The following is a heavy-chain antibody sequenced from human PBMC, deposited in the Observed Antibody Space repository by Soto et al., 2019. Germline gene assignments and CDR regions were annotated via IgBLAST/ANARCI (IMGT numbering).Heavy chain of an antibody. CDR1: GYTFTTYA. CDR3: ASGGNSGYFDY. D-gene: IGHD2-21*02. J-gene: IGHJ4*02. CDR2: INVGNGDT. Sequence: QVQIVQSGAEVKRPGASVKLSCKASGYTFTTYAIHWVRQAPGQRLEYMGGINVGNGDTKYSQKFQGRVTITMDTSASTSYMELSSLRSEDTAVYYCASGGNSGYFDYWGQGTLVTVSS. V-gene: IGHV1-3*01.